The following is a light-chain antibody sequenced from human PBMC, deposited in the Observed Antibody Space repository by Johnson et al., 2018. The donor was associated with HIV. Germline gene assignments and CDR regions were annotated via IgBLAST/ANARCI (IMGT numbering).Light chain of an antibody. Sequence: QSVLTQPPSVSAAPGQKVTISCFGSSSNIGNNYVSWYQQLPGTAPKVLIYDNHKRPSGIPDRVSGSKSGTSATLGITGLQTGDEADYYCGTWDSSLSVYVFGTRTKVTVL. J-gene: IGLJ1*01. CDR1: SSNIGNNY. V-gene: IGLV1-51*01. CDR2: DNH. CDR3: GTWDSSLSVYV.